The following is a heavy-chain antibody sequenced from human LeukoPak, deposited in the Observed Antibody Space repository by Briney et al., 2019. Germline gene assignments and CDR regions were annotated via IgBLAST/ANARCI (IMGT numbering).Heavy chain of an antibody. Sequence: GGSLRLSCAASGFTFDDYAVHWVRQAPGKGLEWVSGISWNSGSIGYADSVKGRFTISRDNAKNSLYLQMNSLRAEDTALYYCAKSYYGSGSYSSFDYWGQGTLVTVSS. D-gene: IGHD3-10*01. J-gene: IGHJ4*02. CDR2: ISWNSGSI. CDR1: GFTFDDYA. V-gene: IGHV3-9*01. CDR3: AKSYYGSGSYSSFDY.